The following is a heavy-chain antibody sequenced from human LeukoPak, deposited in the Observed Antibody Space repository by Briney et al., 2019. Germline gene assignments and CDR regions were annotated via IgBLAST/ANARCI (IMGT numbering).Heavy chain of an antibody. D-gene: IGHD2-2*01. J-gene: IGHJ4*02. CDR2: ISYDGSNK. V-gene: IGHV3-30-3*01. CDR1: GFTFSSYA. Sequence: GRSLRLSCAASGFTFSSYAMHWIRQAPGKGLEWVAVISYDGSNKYYADSVKGRFTISRDNSKNTLYLQMNSLRAEDTAVYYCASLFIVVVPAGDFDYWGQGTLVTVSS. CDR3: ASLFIVVVPAGDFDY.